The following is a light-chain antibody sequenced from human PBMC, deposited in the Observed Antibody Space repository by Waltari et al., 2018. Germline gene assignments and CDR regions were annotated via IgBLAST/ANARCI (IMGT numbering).Light chain of an antibody. J-gene: IGLJ3*02. CDR3: QTGGHGTWV. CDR2: VNSHGSH. Sequence: QLVLTQSPSASASLGASVKLTCTPSSGHSSNVVAWHQQQPEKGPRYLMKVNSHGSHSKGDDIPDRFSGSSSGAERYLTIASLQSEDEADYYCQTGGHGTWVFGGGTKLTVL. V-gene: IGLV4-69*01. CDR1: SGHSSNV.